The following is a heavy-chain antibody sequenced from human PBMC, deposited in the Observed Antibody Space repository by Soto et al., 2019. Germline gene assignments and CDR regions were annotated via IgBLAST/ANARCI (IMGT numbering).Heavy chain of an antibody. CDR2: IYPRDSDT. CDR3: ARQDGAANYYFDY. CDR1: GYSSASYC. D-gene: IGHD1-1*01. Sequence: GESLKISGKGSGYSSASYCIALVLQMPGKGLDWMGIIYPRDSDTRYSPSFQGQVTISVDKSINTAYLQWSSLKASDTAMYYCARQDGAANYYFDYWGQGSLVTVSS. J-gene: IGHJ4*02. V-gene: IGHV5-51*01.